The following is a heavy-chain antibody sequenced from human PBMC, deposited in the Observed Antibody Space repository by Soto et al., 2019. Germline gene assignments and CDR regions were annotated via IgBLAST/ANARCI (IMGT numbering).Heavy chain of an antibody. D-gene: IGHD3-22*01. J-gene: IGHJ4*02. Sequence: GGSLRLSCAASGFTFSNAWMNWVRQAPGKGLEWVGRIKSKTDGGTTDYAAPEKGRFTISRDDSKNTLYLQMNSLKTEDTAVYYCTTDLKYYFDSSGYYTYAYWGQGTLVTVSS. CDR1: GFTFSNAW. CDR3: TTDLKYYFDSSGYYTYAY. V-gene: IGHV3-15*07. CDR2: IKSKTDGGTT.